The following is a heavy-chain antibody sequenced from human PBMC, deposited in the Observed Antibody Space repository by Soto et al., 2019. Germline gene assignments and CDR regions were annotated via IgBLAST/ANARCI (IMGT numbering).Heavy chain of an antibody. CDR1: GFTFSSYA. CDR3: AKELSRSWYPLDF. V-gene: IGHV3-23*01. CDR2: VNYGST. J-gene: IGHJ4*02. D-gene: IGHD6-13*01. Sequence: EVQLLESGGGLVQPGGSLRLSCAASGFTFSSYAMSWVRQAPGKGLEWVSAVNYGSTYYADSVKGRFTISKDNSKNVLYLQMNSLRAEDTAVYYCAKELSRSWYPLDFWGQGTLVTVSS.